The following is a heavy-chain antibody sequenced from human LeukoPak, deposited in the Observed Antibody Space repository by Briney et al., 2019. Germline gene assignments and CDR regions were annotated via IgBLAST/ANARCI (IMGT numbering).Heavy chain of an antibody. CDR2: INTYNGNT. D-gene: IGHD3-3*01. CDR3: AREAITIFGVVRTQTTYGPHRLDP. J-gene: IGHJ5*02. V-gene: IGHV1-18*01. Sequence: GASVKVSCKASGYTFTSSGISWVRQAPGQGLEWMGWINTYNGNTNYAHNLQGRVTMTTDTSTSTAYMELRSLRSDDTAVYYCAREAITIFGVVRTQTTYGPHRLDPWGQGTLVTVSS. CDR1: GYTFTSSG.